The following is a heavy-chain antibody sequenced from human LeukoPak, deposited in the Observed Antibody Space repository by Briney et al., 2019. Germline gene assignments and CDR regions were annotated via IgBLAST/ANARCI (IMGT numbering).Heavy chain of an antibody. CDR3: AIWSLSDKYSRQYYYMDV. D-gene: IGHD4-11*01. J-gene: IGHJ6*03. V-gene: IGHV1-2*02. CDR1: GYTFTGYY. Sequence: GASVKVSCKASGYTFTGYYMHWVRQAPGQGLEWMGWINPNSGGTNYAQKFQGRVTMTRDTSISTAYMELSRLRSDDTAVYYCAIWSLSDKYSRQYYYMDVWGKGTTVTISS. CDR2: INPNSGGT.